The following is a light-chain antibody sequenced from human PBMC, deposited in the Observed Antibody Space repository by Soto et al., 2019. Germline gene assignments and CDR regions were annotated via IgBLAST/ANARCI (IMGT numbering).Light chain of an antibody. V-gene: IGLV1-47*01. CDR3: AAWDDSLSGWV. J-gene: IGLJ3*02. Sequence: QPVLTQPPSASGTPGQRVTISCSGSSSNIGSNFEYWYQQFPGTAPKLLIYRNNQRPSGVPDRFSGSKSGTSASLAISGLPSEDEADYYCAAWDDSLSGWVFGGGTKLTVL. CDR2: RNN. CDR1: SSNIGSNF.